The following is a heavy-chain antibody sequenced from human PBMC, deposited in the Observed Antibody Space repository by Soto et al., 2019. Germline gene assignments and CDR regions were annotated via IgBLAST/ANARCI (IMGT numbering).Heavy chain of an antibody. CDR2: IYYSGST. Sequence: QLQLQETGPGLVKPSETLSLTCTVSGGSISSSSYYWGWIRQPPGKGLEWIGSIYYSGSTYYNPSLKSRVTISVATSKNQFSLKLSSVTAADTAVYYCARQKRDIVVVVAAYDYWGQGTLVTVSS. CDR3: ARQKRDIVVVVAAYDY. D-gene: IGHD2-15*01. CDR1: GGSISSSSYY. V-gene: IGHV4-39*01. J-gene: IGHJ4*02.